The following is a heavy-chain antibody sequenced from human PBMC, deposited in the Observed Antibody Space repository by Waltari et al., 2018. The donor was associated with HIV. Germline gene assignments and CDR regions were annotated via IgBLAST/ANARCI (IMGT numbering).Heavy chain of an antibody. V-gene: IGHV2-5*02. CDR2: IYWDDDK. J-gene: IGHJ3*02. CDR3: AHSRAIAFAPPDAFDI. Sequence: QITLKESGPTLVKPTQTLTLTCTFSGFSLSTSGVGVGWIRPPPGKALEWLALIYWDDDKRYSPSLKSRLTITKDTSKNQVVLTMTNMDPVDTATYYCAHSRAIAFAPPDAFDIWGQGTMVTVSS. CDR1: GFSLSTSGVG. D-gene: IGHD2-15*01.